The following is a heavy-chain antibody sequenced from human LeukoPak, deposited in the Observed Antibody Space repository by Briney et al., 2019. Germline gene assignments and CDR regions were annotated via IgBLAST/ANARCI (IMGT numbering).Heavy chain of an antibody. CDR1: GGSFSGHY. J-gene: IGHJ6*03. V-gene: IGHV4-34*01. Sequence: SETLSLTCAVYGGSFSGHYWSWIRQPPGKGLEWIGEINHSGSTNYNPSLKSRVTISVDTSKNQFSLKLSSVTAADTAVYYCARGGGRIVATIYYYYYMDVWGKGTTVTVSS. D-gene: IGHD5-12*01. CDR2: INHSGST. CDR3: ARGGGRIVATIYYYYYMDV.